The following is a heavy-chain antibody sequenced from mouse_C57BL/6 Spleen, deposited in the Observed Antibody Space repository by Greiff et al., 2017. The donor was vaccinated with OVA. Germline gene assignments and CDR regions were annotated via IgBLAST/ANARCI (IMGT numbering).Heavy chain of an antibody. V-gene: IGHV1-18*01. D-gene: IGHD2-1*01. J-gene: IGHJ4*01. CDR2: INPNNGGT. Sequence: VQLQQSGPELVKPGASVKISCKASGYTFTDYNMDWVKQSHGKSLEWIGDINPNNGGTIYNQKFKGKATLTVDKSSRTAYMELRSLTSEDTAVYYCARGGNYTEYYAMDYWGQGTSVTVAS. CDR3: ARGGNYTEYYAMDY. CDR1: GYTFTDYN.